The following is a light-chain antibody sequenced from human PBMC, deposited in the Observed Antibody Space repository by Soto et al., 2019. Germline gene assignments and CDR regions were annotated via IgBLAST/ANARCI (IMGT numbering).Light chain of an antibody. CDR3: CSYAGRV. CDR2: EGS. CDR1: SSDVGSYNL. J-gene: IGLJ1*01. V-gene: IGLV2-23*01. Sequence: QSALTQPAAVSGSPGQSITISCTGTSSDVGSYNLVSWYQQHPGKAPKLMIYEGSKRPSGVSNRFSGSKSGNTASLTISGLQAEDEADYYCCSYAGRVFGTGTNVTVL.